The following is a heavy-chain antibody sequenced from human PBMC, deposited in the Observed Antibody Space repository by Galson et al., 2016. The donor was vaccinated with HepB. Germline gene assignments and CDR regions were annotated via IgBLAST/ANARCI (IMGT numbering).Heavy chain of an antibody. CDR1: GGSISSYY. D-gene: IGHD3-22*01. V-gene: IGHV4-59*01. CDR3: ARVRNYYDSSGYKHYFDY. CDR2: IYYSGST. J-gene: IGHJ4*02. Sequence: LTCTVSGGSISSYYWSWIRQPPGKGLEWIGYIYYSGSTNYNPSLKSRVTISVDTSKNQFSLKLSSVTAADTAVYYCARVRNYYDSSGYKHYFDYWGQGTLVTGSS.